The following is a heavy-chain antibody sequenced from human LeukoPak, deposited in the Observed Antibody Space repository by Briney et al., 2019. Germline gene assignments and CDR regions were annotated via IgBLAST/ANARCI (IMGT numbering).Heavy chain of an antibody. CDR2: IIHIFGTA. CDR3: AGKGEKVTSTPPPFHP. CDR1: GGTFSSYA. D-gene: IGHD3-16*01. Sequence: GASVKVSCKASGGTFSSYAISWVRQAPGQGLEWMGGIIHIFGTANYAQKFQSRVTITADEFTSTAYMELSSLRSEDTAVYYYAGKGEKVTSTPPPFHPWGQGTLVSVSS. J-gene: IGHJ5*01. V-gene: IGHV1-69*01.